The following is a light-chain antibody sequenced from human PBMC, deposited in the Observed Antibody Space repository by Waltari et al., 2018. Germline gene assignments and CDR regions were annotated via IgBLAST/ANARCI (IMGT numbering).Light chain of an antibody. V-gene: IGKV1-39*01. CDR3: QQSYTTPPT. CDR1: QSVSNN. CDR2: AAS. J-gene: IGKJ1*01. Sequence: DIQMTQSPSSLSASVGDRVTITCRASQSVSNNLNWFQQKPGKAPKLLIHAASSLQSGVPSRFSGSGSGTDFTLTISSLQLEDFATYYCQQSYTTPPTFGQGTKVEIK.